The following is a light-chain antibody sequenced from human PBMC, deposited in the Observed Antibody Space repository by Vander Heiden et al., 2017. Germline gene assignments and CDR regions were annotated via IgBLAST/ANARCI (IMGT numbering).Light chain of an antibody. V-gene: IGLV2-14*01. J-gene: IGLJ1*01. Sequence: QSALTQPASVSGSPGLSITISCTGTRSAIGGYSYVSWYQRHPGKAPKLIIYDVDSRPSGVSNRFSGSKSGKTASLTISGLQAEDEAEYYCSSYTTSGTFPYVFGAGTQVTVL. CDR2: DVD. CDR1: RSAIGGYSY. CDR3: SSYTTSGTFPYV.